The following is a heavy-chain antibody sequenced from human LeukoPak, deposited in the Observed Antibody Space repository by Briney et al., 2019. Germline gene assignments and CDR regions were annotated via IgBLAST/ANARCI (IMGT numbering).Heavy chain of an antibody. D-gene: IGHD2-2*01. Sequence: SETLSLTCAVSGGSISSYYWSWIRQPPGKGLEWTGYIYTSGSTNYNPSLKSRVTISVDTSKNQFSLKLSSVTAADTAVYYCARSLGYCSSTSCYRWFDPWGQGTLVTVSS. CDR3: ARSLGYCSSTSCYRWFDP. J-gene: IGHJ5*02. V-gene: IGHV4-4*09. CDR1: GGSISSYY. CDR2: IYTSGST.